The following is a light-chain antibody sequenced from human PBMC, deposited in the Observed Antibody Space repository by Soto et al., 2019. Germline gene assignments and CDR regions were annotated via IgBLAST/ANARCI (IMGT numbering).Light chain of an antibody. Sequence: QSALTQPASVSGSPGQSITISCSGTPSDIGAYNYVSWYQHLPGKAPKVIIYDVTNRPSGVSSRFSGCKSGTTASLTISGLQAEDEANYYCGSYTISSTLMIFGGGTKLTVL. V-gene: IGLV2-14*03. CDR3: GSYTISSTLMI. CDR1: PSDIGAYNY. CDR2: DVT. J-gene: IGLJ2*01.